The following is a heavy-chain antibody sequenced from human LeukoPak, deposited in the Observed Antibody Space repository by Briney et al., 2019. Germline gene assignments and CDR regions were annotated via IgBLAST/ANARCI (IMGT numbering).Heavy chain of an antibody. V-gene: IGHV4-34*01. CDR2: INHSGST. CDR1: GGSFSGYY. Sequence: PSETLSLTCAVYGGSFSGYYWRWIRQPPGKGLEWIGEINHSGSTNYNPSLKSRVTISVDTSKNQFSLKLSSVTAADTAVYYCARGGGDYYDSSGYYYVNFDYWGQGTLVTVSS. D-gene: IGHD3-22*01. J-gene: IGHJ4*02. CDR3: ARGGGDYYDSSGYYYVNFDY.